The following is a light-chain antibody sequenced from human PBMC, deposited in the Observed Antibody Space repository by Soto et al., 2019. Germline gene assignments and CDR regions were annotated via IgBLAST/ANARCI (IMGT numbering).Light chain of an antibody. CDR1: QRISSW. CDR2: DAS. J-gene: IGKJ4*01. Sequence: DIQMTQSPTSVSAPVGDRVAITCQSSQRISSWLAWYQQKPGKAPKLLIDDASSLEMVVPSRLSRSGPGTEFTLTISSLQPDDFATYYCQQYNSYPLTFGGGTKVDIK. V-gene: IGKV1-5*01. CDR3: QQYNSYPLT.